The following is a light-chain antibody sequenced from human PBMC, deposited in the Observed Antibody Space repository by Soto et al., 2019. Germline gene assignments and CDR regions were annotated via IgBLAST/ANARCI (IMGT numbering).Light chain of an antibody. J-gene: IGLJ1*01. V-gene: IGLV2-8*01. Sequence: QSALTQPPSASGSPGQSVAISCTGTSSDVGGYNYVSWYQQHTGKDPKLMIYEVNKRPSGVPDRFSGSKSGNTASLTVSGLQAEDEADYYCSSYAGSSNVFGTGTKLTVL. CDR3: SSYAGSSNV. CDR2: EVN. CDR1: SSDVGGYNY.